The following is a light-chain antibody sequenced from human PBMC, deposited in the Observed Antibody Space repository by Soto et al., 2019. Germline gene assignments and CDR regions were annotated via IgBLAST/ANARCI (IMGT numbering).Light chain of an antibody. CDR1: QDIRND. CDR2: AAS. V-gene: IGKV1-17*02. J-gene: IGKJ4*01. CDR3: LQHDRYPLT. Sequence: DIQMTQSPSSLSASVGDRVTITCRASQDIRNDLQWYQQKPGKAPKRLIYAASSLQSGVPSRFSGSGSGTEFTLTIINLQPEDFATYYCLQHDRYPLTFGGGTTVEIK.